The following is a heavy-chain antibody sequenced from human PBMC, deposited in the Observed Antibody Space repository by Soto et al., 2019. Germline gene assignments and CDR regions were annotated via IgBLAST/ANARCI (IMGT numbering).Heavy chain of an antibody. D-gene: IGHD6-19*01. CDR1: GLTLSNYA. Sequence: QVQLVESGGGVVQPGRSLRLSCAASGLTLSNYAMHWVRQAPGKGLEWVAVISYDGSNRYYADSVKGRFTISRDNSKNRLYLQMNGLRAEDTAVYYCARVPQAVAADYWGQGTLVTVSS. J-gene: IGHJ4*02. CDR2: ISYDGSNR. CDR3: ARVPQAVAADY. V-gene: IGHV3-30-3*01.